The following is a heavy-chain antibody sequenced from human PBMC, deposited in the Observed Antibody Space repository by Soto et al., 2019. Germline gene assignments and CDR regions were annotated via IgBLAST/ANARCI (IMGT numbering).Heavy chain of an antibody. CDR2: IKQDGSEK. Sequence: EVQLVESGGGLVQPGGSLRLSCAASGFTFSSFWMYWVRQAPGKGLEWVATIKQDGSEKYYVDSVKGRFTISRDNAKNSLSLQMNSLRDEDTAVYYCARRDYLDYWGQGILLTVSS. J-gene: IGHJ4*02. CDR1: GFTFSSFW. V-gene: IGHV3-7*05. CDR3: ARRDYLDY.